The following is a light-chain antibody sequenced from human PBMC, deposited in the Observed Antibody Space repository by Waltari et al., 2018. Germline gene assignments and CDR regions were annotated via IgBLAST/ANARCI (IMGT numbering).Light chain of an antibody. CDR1: QSITSSY. CDR3: QQYTSSPYT. CDR2: GAS. Sequence: EIGLTQSPGTLSLSPGERATLSCRASQSITSSYLAWYQQKPGQAPRLLIYGASSRATGIPDRFSGSGSGTDFTLTISRLEPEDSAVYHCQQYTSSPYTFGQGTKLEIK. J-gene: IGKJ2*01. V-gene: IGKV3-20*01.